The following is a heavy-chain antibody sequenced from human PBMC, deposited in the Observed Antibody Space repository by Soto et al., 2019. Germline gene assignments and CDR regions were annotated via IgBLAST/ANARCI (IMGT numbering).Heavy chain of an antibody. V-gene: IGHV1-2*02. J-gene: IGHJ4*02. CDR1: GYTFSDYY. CDR2: INPNSGDT. D-gene: IGHD1-1*01. Sequence: ASVKVSCKASGYTFSDYYIHWARQAPGQGLECMGWINPNSGDTNYAPKFQGGVTMTRDTSITTAYMELSRLRSGDTAVYYCAREPATAKPEGVDFWGQGTMVTVSS. CDR3: AREPATAKPEGVDF.